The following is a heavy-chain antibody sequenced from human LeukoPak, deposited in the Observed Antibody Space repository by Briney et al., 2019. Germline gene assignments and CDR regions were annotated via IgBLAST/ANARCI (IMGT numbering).Heavy chain of an antibody. D-gene: IGHD2-15*01. Sequence: ASVKVSCKASGYTFTGYYMHWVRQAPGQGLEWMGGINPNNGGTNYAQKFQGWVTMTRDTSISTAYMELSRLRSDDTAVYYCARAGPYCSGGSCSDYFDYWGQGTLVTVSS. V-gene: IGHV1-2*04. CDR1: GYTFTGYY. CDR2: INPNNGGT. J-gene: IGHJ4*02. CDR3: ARAGPYCSGGSCSDYFDY.